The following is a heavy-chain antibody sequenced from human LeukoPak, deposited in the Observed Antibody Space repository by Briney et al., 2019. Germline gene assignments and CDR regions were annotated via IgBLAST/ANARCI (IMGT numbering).Heavy chain of an antibody. Sequence: PGGSLRLSCAASGFTFSSYAMSWVRQAPGKGLEWVSAISGSGGSTYYADSVKGRSTISRDNFKNTLYLQMNSLRAEDTAVYYCAKDRGYSGYDNDYFDYWGQGTLVTVSS. CDR2: ISGSGGST. CDR1: GFTFSSYA. CDR3: AKDRGYSGYDNDYFDY. J-gene: IGHJ4*02. V-gene: IGHV3-23*01. D-gene: IGHD5-12*01.